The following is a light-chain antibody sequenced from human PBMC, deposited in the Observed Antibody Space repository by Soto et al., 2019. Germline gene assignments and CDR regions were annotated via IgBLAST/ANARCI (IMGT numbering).Light chain of an antibody. CDR3: SSYTASSTLE. J-gene: IGLJ3*02. CDR1: SSDVGRYDY. CDR2: DVS. V-gene: IGLV2-14*01. Sequence: QSALTQPRSVSGSPGQSVTISCTGTSSDVGRYDYVSWYLHHPGNAPKLMIYDVSNRPSGVSTRFSGSKSGNTASLTISGLQAEDEADYYCSSYTASSTLEFGGGTKLTVL.